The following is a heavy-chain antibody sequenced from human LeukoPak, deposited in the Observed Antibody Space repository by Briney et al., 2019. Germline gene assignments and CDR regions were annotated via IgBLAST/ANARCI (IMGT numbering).Heavy chain of an antibody. J-gene: IGHJ4*02. CDR3: TTVDTAMVRSPFDY. CDR2: IKSKTDGGTT. CDR1: GFTFSNAW. Sequence: WGSLRLSCAASGFTFSNAWMSWVRQAPGKGLEWVGRIKSKTDGGTTDYAAPVKGRFTISRDDSKNTLYLQMNSLKTEDTAVYYCTTVDTAMVRSPFDYWGQGTLVTVSS. V-gene: IGHV3-15*01. D-gene: IGHD5-18*01.